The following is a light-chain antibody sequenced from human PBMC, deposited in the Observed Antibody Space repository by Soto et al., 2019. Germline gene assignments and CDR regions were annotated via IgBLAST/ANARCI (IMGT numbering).Light chain of an antibody. J-gene: IGLJ2*01. CDR3: RSYISSSTFVV. CDR2: EVS. V-gene: IGLV2-14*01. Sequence: QSALTQPASVSRSPGQSITISCTGTSRDVGGYNYVSWHQQHPGKAPEVIITEVSNRPSGVSNRFSGSKSGNTASVSISGLQAEDEADYSCRSYISSSTFVVFGGGTKLAVL. CDR1: SRDVGGYNY.